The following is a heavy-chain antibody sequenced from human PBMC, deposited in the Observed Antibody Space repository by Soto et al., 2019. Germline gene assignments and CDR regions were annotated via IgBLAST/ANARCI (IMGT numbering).Heavy chain of an antibody. J-gene: IGHJ4*02. CDR3: AREVGRGSGSYYLDY. CDR1: GFTFSMYW. Sequence: EVQLVESGGGVVQPGGSLRLSCAASGFTFSMYWMHWVRQAPGKGLLWVSGINGDGTDTTYADSVKGRFTISRDNAKNTVYLQLNGLRAEDTAVYYCAREVGRGSGSYYLDYWGQETLVTVSS. V-gene: IGHV3-74*03. CDR2: INGDGTDT. D-gene: IGHD3-16*01.